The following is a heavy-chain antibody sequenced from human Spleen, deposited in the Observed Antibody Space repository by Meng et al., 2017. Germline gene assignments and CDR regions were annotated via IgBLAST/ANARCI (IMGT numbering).Heavy chain of an antibody. CDR2: IYHTGST. Sequence: GSLRLSCSVSGYSISSGYFWGWIRQPPGKGLEWIGSIYHTGSTYYNPSLKSRVTVSVDTSKNQFSLKLASVTAADTAVYYCARDLGGRYSYGYYYYYYGMDVWGQGTTVTVSS. CDR1: GYSISSGYF. CDR3: ARDLGGRYSYGYYYYYYGMDV. D-gene: IGHD5-18*01. V-gene: IGHV4-38-2*02. J-gene: IGHJ6*02.